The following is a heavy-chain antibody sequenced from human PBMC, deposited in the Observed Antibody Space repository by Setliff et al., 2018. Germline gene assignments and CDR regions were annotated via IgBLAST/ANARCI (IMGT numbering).Heavy chain of an antibody. CDR1: GFTFPTYW. CDR2: IKGDEGGTT. J-gene: IGHJ6*03. Sequence: PGGSLRLSCAASGFTFPTYWMTWVRQAPGKGLEWVANIKGDEGGTTDYPAPVKDRFTISRDDSKNTVYLQMNSLKADDTAVYYCALAYCRSTTCHPLYYYYMDVWGKGITVTVSS. V-gene: IGHV3-15*01. D-gene: IGHD2-2*01. CDR3: ALAYCRSTTCHPLYYYYMDV.